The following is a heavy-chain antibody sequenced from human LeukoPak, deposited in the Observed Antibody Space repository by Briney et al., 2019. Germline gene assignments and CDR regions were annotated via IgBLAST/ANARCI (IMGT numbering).Heavy chain of an antibody. CDR1: GGSFSGYY. CDR3: AKDVRSGSYLGT. V-gene: IGHV4-34*01. Sequence: PSETLSLTCAVYGGSFSGYYWSWIRQPLGKGLEWIGSIYYRGTTYFNPSLKSRVTISVDTSRNQFSLKVASVTAADTAVYFCAKDVRSGSYLGTWGQGTLVTVSS. CDR2: IYYRGTT. J-gene: IGHJ5*02. D-gene: IGHD1-26*01.